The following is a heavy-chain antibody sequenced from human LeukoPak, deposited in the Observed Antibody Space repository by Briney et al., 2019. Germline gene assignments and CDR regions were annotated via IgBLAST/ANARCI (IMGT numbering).Heavy chain of an antibody. D-gene: IGHD6-13*01. CDR2: IIPIFGTA. V-gene: IGHV1-69*13. J-gene: IGHJ5*02. CDR3: AREYSSSLPNWFDP. Sequence: SVKVSCKASGGTFSGYAISWVRQAPGQGLEWMGGIIPIFGTANYAQKFQGRVTITADESTSTAYMELSSLRSEDTAVYYCAREYSSSLPNWFDPWGQGTLVTVSS. CDR1: GGTFSGYA.